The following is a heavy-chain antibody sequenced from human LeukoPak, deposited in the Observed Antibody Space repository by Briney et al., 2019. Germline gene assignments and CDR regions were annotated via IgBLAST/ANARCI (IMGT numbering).Heavy chain of an antibody. Sequence: SETLSLTCTGSGGSISSNYWSWIRQPPGKGLEWIGEINHSGSTNYNPSLKSRVTISVDTSKNQFSLKLSSVTAADTAVYYCARDNSSSWYWAKVTRNWFDPWGQGTLVTVSS. CDR3: ARDNSSSWYWAKVTRNWFDP. CDR1: GGSISSNY. J-gene: IGHJ5*02. D-gene: IGHD6-13*01. V-gene: IGHV4-34*01. CDR2: INHSGST.